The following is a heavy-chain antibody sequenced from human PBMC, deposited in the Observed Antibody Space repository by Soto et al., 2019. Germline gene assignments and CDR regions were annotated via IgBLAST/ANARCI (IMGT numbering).Heavy chain of an antibody. V-gene: IGHV6-1*01. D-gene: IGHD6-6*01. CDR3: ARGGSSSSPYYGMDV. CDR2: TYYRSKWYN. CDR1: GDSVSSNSSA. J-gene: IGHJ6*02. Sequence: SQTLALTYAISGDSVSSNSSAWNWIRQSPSRGLEWLGRTYYRSKWYNDYAVSVKSRITINPDTSKNQFSLKLSSVTAADTAVYYCARGGSSSSPYYGMDVWGQGTTVTVSS.